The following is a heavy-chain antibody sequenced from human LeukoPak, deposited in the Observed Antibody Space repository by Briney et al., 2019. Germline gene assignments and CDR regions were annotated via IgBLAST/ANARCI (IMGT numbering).Heavy chain of an antibody. CDR2: IASDETDT. Sequence: PGGSLRLSCEASGFTLSNSWMHWVRQAPGKGLVWVSRIASDETDTKYADSVKGRFTISRDNARNTLYLQMTCLRVEDTGLYYCAREVYHYDVWGQGTLVTVSS. CDR1: GFTLSNSW. CDR3: AREVYHYDV. J-gene: IGHJ4*02. V-gene: IGHV3-74*01. D-gene: IGHD3-22*01.